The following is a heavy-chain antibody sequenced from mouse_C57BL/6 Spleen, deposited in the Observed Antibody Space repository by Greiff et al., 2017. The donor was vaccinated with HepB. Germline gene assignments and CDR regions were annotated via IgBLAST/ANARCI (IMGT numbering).Heavy chain of an antibody. Sequence: QVQLQQSGAELVRPGSSVKLSCKASGYTFTSYWMDWVKQRPGQGLEWIGNIYPSDSETHYNQKFKDKATLTVDKSSSTAYMQLSSLTSEDSAVYYCARRDDYDEGFAYWGQGTLVTVSA. CDR2: IYPSDSET. D-gene: IGHD2-4*01. J-gene: IGHJ3*01. CDR3: ARRDDYDEGFAY. CDR1: GYTFTSYW. V-gene: IGHV1-61*01.